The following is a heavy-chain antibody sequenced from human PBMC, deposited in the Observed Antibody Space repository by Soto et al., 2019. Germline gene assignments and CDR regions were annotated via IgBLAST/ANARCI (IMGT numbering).Heavy chain of an antibody. CDR1: GGSISSSSYY. V-gene: IGHV4-39*01. CDR3: ARHGAAAATFDY. D-gene: IGHD6-13*01. Sequence: SETLSLTCTVSGGSISSSSYYWGWIRQPPGKGLEWIGSIYYSGSTYYNPSLKSRVTISVDTSKNQFSLKLSSVTAADTAVYYCARHGAAAATFDYWGQGTLVTVS. CDR2: IYYSGST. J-gene: IGHJ4*02.